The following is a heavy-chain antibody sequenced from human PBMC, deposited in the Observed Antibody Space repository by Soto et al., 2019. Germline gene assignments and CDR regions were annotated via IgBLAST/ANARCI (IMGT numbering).Heavy chain of an antibody. V-gene: IGHV3-74*01. CDR1: GFIFKMYW. D-gene: IGHD3-22*01. CDR3: AKDMGYYDSSGYYKYYYYGMDV. Sequence: GGSLRLSCAASGFIFKMYWMHWVRQSPGKGLVWISRIYNDGTYSDYADSVRGRFTISRDNSKNSLYLQMNSLRTEDTALYYCAKDMGYYDSSGYYKYYYYGMDVWGQGTTVTVSS. J-gene: IGHJ6*02. CDR2: IYNDGTYS.